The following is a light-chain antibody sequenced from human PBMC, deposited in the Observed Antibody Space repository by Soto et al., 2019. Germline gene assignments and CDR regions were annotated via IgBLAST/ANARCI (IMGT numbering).Light chain of an antibody. CDR2: GAS. Sequence: EIVLTQSPGTLSLSPGERATLSCRASQSVSSNYLAWYQQKPGQAPRLLIYGASRRATGIPDRFNGSGSGTDFTLTISRLEPEDFAVYYCQQYGSSPGTFGQGTKVEIK. CDR1: QSVSSNY. J-gene: IGKJ1*01. V-gene: IGKV3-20*01. CDR3: QQYGSSPGT.